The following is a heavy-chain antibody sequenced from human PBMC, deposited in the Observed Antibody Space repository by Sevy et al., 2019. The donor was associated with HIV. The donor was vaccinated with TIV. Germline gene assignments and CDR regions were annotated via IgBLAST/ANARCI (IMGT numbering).Heavy chain of an antibody. CDR1: GGSISISSYY. CDR3: ARHAHITMIVT. Sequence: SETLSLTCTVSGGSISISSYYWGWIRQPPGKGLEWIGSIFYSGSTYYNPSLKSRVTISVDTSKNQFSLKLNSVTAADTAVYYCARHAHITMIVTWGQGTLVTVSS. CDR2: IFYSGST. J-gene: IGHJ5*02. D-gene: IGHD3-22*01. V-gene: IGHV4-39*01.